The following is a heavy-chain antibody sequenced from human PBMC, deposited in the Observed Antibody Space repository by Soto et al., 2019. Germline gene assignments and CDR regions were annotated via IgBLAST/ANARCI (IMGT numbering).Heavy chain of an antibody. CDR1: GFAFNDFA. CDR2: ISGSGDKT. V-gene: IGHV3-23*01. Sequence: EVHLLESGGDLVLPGGSLRLSCAASGFAFNDFAMNWVRQAPGEGPEWLSTISGSGDKTFHSDSVKGRFNISRDNSNNKMFVQMNSLRAEDTAIYYCAKGASHAPFEKWGRGTLVTVSS. CDR3: AKGASHAPFEK. J-gene: IGHJ4*02.